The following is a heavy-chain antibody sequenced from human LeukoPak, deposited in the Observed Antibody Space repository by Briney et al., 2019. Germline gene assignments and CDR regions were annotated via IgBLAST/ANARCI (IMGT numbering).Heavy chain of an antibody. Sequence: ASVKVSCKASGYTFTGYYMHWVRQAPGQGLEWMGWINPNSGGTNYAQKFQGRVTMTRDTSISTAYMELSRLRSDDTAVYYCARGLRGSSSWRQSNWFDPWGQGTLVTVSS. CDR2: INPNSGGT. J-gene: IGHJ5*02. D-gene: IGHD6-13*01. CDR3: ARGLRGSSSWRQSNWFDP. V-gene: IGHV1-2*02. CDR1: GYTFTGYY.